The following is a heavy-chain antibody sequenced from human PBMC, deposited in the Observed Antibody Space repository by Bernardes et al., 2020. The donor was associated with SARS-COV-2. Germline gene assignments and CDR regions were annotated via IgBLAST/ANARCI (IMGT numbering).Heavy chain of an antibody. D-gene: IGHD4-17*01. CDR1: GGSISSYY. V-gene: IGHV4-59*01. CDR2: TYYSGST. CDR3: ARIGGHDYWGVPLVAAFDI. Sequence: SETLSLTCTVSGGSISSYYWSWIRQPPGKGLDGMGITYYSGSTNYNPSPKSRVTISVDTSKNQFSLKLSSVTAADTAVYYCARIGGHDYWGVPLVAAFDIWGQGTMVTVSS. J-gene: IGHJ3*02.